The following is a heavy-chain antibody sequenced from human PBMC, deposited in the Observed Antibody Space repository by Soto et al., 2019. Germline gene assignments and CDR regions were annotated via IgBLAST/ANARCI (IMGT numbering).Heavy chain of an antibody. CDR2: ISWNSGSI. J-gene: IGHJ4*02. Sequence: EVQLVESGGGLVQPGRSLRLSCAASGFTFDDYAMHWVRQAPGKGLEWVSGISWNSGSIGYADSVKGRFTISRDNAKNSLYLQMNSLRAEDTALYYCAQDINPEYSSSSGYFDYWGQGTLVTVSS. CDR3: AQDINPEYSSSSGYFDY. D-gene: IGHD6-6*01. CDR1: GFTFDDYA. V-gene: IGHV3-9*01.